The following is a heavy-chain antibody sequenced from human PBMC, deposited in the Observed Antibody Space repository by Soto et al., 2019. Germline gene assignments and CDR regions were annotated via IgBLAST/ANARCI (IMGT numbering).Heavy chain of an antibody. D-gene: IGHD2-15*01. CDR1: GGSISSYY. CDR2: IYYSGST. V-gene: IGHV4-59*01. CDR3: ARALSRAADFDY. J-gene: IGHJ4*02. Sequence: SETLSLTCTVSGGSISSYYWSWIRQPPGKGLEWIGYIYYSGSTNYNPSLKSRVTISVDTSKNQFSPKLSSVTAADTAVYYCARALSRAADFDYWGQGTLVTSPQ.